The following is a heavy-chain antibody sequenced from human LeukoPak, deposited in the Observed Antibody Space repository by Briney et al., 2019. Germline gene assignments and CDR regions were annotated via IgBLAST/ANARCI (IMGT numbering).Heavy chain of an antibody. CDR3: AKGARVGAGRYYFDY. J-gene: IGHJ4*02. D-gene: IGHD3-10*01. Sequence: QPGGSLRLSCAASGFTFSSYAMSWVRQAPGKGLEWVSSISGSGGSTYSADSVKGRFTISRDSSKNTLYLQMNSLRAEDTAVYYCAKGARVGAGRYYFDYWGQGALVTVSS. CDR1: GFTFSSYA. V-gene: IGHV3-23*01. CDR2: ISGSGGST.